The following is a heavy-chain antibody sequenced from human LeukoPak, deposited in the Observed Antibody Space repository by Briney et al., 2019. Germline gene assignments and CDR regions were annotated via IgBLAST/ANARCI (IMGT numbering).Heavy chain of an antibody. CDR1: GGSFSGYY. CDR2: INHSGST. V-gene: IGHV4-34*01. D-gene: IGHD4-17*01. Sequence: PSETLSLTCAVYGGSFSGYYWSWIRQPPGKGLEWIGEINHSGSTNYNPSLKSRVTISVDTSKNQFSLKLSSVTAADTAVYYCARGGNRFYVDYGFHAFDIWGPGTMVTVSS. CDR3: ARGGNRFYVDYGFHAFDI. J-gene: IGHJ3*02.